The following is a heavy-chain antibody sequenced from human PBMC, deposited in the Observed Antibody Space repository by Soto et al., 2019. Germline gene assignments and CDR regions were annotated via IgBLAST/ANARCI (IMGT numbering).Heavy chain of an antibody. CDR3: ARDVVAARRGYYYYYGMDV. CDR1: GGSISSYY. Sequence: PSETLSLTCTVSGGSISSYYWSWIRQPPGKGLEWIGYIYYSGSTNYNPSLKSRVTISVDTSKNQFSLKLSSVTAADTAVYYCARDVVAARRGYYYYYGMDVWGQGTTVTAP. J-gene: IGHJ6*02. CDR2: IYYSGST. V-gene: IGHV4-59*01. D-gene: IGHD6-6*01.